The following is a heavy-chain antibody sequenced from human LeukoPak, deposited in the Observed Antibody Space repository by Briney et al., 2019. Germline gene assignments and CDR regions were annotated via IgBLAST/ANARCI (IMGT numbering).Heavy chain of an antibody. CDR3: ARVYVDSVWSGPFDH. D-gene: IGHD3-3*01. V-gene: IGHV4-31*03. J-gene: IGHJ4*02. CDR2: IYYSGST. Sequence: SETLSLTCTVSGGSISSSSYYWGWIRQHPGKGLEWIGYIYYSGSTYYNPSLKSRVTISVDTSKNQFSLKLSSVTAADTAVYYCARVYVDSVWSGPFDHWGQGTLVTVSS. CDR1: GGSISSSSYY.